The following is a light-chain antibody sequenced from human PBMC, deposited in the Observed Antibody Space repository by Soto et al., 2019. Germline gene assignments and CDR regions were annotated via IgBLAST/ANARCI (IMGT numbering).Light chain of an antibody. V-gene: IGKV3-15*01. CDR2: GAS. CDR1: HGISSH. CDR3: QQYQNWPPMYA. J-gene: IGKJ2*01. Sequence: VLTQSPATLSVSPGERATLSCRASHGISSHLAWYQQKPGQPPRLLIYGASSRATGVPARFSGSGSGTEFTLTISSLQSEDFAVYFCQQYQNWPPMYAFGQGTKLEI.